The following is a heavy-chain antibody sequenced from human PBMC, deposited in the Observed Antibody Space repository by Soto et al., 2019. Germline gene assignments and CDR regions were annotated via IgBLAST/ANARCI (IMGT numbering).Heavy chain of an antibody. CDR1: GFTVSSNY. CDR3: ARDRVESGYPEYFQH. J-gene: IGHJ1*01. V-gene: IGHV3-53*01. D-gene: IGHD3-22*01. Sequence: EVQLVESGGGLIQPGGCLRLSCAASGFTVSSNYMSWVRQAPGKGLEWVSVIYSGGSTYYAGSVKGRFSISRDNSKNTLYLQMNSLRAEDTALYYCARDRVESGYPEYFQHWGQGTLVTVSS. CDR2: IYSGGST.